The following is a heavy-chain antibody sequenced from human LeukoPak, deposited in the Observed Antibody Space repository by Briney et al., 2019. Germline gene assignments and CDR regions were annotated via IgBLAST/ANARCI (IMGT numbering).Heavy chain of an antibody. CDR3: AKDRLSGYADY. J-gene: IGHJ4*02. V-gene: IGHV3-30*18. CDR2: ISYDGSNE. Sequence: GGPLRLSCEASGFTFSHYGIHWVRQAPGKGLEWVAVISYDGSNEYYADSVKGRFSISRDNSKNTLYLQMNSLRAEDTAVYYCAKDRLSGYADYWGQGTLVTVSS. D-gene: IGHD5-12*01. CDR1: GFTFSHYG.